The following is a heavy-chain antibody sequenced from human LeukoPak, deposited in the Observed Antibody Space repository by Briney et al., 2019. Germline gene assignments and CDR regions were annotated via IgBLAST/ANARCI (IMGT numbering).Heavy chain of an antibody. D-gene: IGHD4-17*01. CDR2: IIPILGIA. V-gene: IGHV1-69*04. CDR1: GGTFSSYT. Sequence: ASVKVSCKASGGTFSSYTISWVRQAPGQGLEWMGRIIPILGIANYAQKFQGRVTITADKSTSTAYMELRSLRSDDTAVYYCARDSTTVTTPYNWFDPWGQGTLVTVSS. J-gene: IGHJ5*02. CDR3: ARDSTTVTTPYNWFDP.